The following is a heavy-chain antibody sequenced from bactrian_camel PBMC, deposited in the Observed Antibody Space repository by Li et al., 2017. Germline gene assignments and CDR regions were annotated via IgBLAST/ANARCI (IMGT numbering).Heavy chain of an antibody. V-gene: IGHV3S67*01. Sequence: DVQLVESGGGLVQLGGSRRLSCAASGFTFRSYYIDWVRQAPGNECELVSTISSDGSTYYADSVKGRFTISQDNAQNIPYLQMDSLRPEDTAMYYCAAVISQKSLGFGCYSGSPEYEFNYWGQGTQVTVS. CDR3: AAVISQKSLGFGCYSGSPEYEFNY. D-gene: IGHD3*01. J-gene: IGHJ4*01. CDR2: ISSDGST. CDR1: GFTFRSYY.